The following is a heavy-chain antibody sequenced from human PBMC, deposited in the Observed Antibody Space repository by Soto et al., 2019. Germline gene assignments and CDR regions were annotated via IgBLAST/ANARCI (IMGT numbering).Heavy chain of an antibody. J-gene: IGHJ5*02. CDR1: GGSMSSTSHY. CDR3: ARLATVNYGNTNWFDP. V-gene: IGHV4-39*01. Sequence: SETLSLTCTVSGGSMSSTSHYWAWIRQPPGKGLEWIASIYYRGSTYYNPSLKSRVTISADTSKNQFSLKLSSVTAADTAVYYCARLATVNYGNTNWFDPWGQGTLVTVSS. D-gene: IGHD4-17*01. CDR2: IYYRGST.